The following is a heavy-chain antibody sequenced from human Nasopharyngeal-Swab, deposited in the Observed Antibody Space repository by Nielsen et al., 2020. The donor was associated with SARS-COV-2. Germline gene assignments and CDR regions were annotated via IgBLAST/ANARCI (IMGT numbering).Heavy chain of an antibody. CDR1: GFAVSSNY. CDR3: ARGGGPGQFYFDF. D-gene: IGHD3-16*01. CDR2: IYAGTNT. Sequence: GESLKISCAASGFAVSSNYMSWVRQAPGKGLEWVSVIYAGTNTYYADYVKGRFTISRHDSQNTLYLQLNSLKPEDTAVYYCARGGGPGQFYFDFWGQGTLVTVSS. J-gene: IGHJ4*02. V-gene: IGHV3-53*04.